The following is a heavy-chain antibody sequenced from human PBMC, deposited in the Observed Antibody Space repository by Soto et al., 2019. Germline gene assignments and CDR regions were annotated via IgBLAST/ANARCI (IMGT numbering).Heavy chain of an antibody. D-gene: IGHD6-19*01. CDR2: ITWNSRTI. J-gene: IGHJ3*02. CDR3: ATDFEAVSGNGAFDM. CDR1: GFTFGDYA. Sequence: PGGSLRLSCAASGFTFGDYAMHWVRRAPGKGLEWVSSITWNSRTIGYADSVKGRFTISRDNARNSLFLQMKSLRPEDSALYYCATDFEAVSGNGAFDMWGQGTMVTVSS. V-gene: IGHV3-9*01.